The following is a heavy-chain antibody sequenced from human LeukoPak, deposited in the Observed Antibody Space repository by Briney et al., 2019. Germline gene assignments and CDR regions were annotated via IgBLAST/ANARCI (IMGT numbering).Heavy chain of an antibody. CDR1: GGSISSYY. CDR2: IYYSGST. Sequence: PSETLSLTCTVSGGSISSYYWSWIRQPPGKGLEGIGYIYYSGSTNYNPSLKSRVTISVDTSKNQFSLKLSSVTAADTAVYYCAGVGGASGFDYWGQGTLVTVSS. CDR3: AGVGGASGFDY. J-gene: IGHJ4*02. D-gene: IGHD1-26*01. V-gene: IGHV4-59*08.